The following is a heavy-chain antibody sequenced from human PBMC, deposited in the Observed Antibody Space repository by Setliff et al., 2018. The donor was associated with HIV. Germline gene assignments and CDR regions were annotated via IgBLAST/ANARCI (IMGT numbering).Heavy chain of an antibody. CDR2: ISPNNGDT. CDR3: VRERVGGYFDY. Sequence: ASVKVSCKASGYTFTDYFMHWVRQAPGQGLEWMGWISPNNGDTNIPQTIQGRFTMTRDTTTNTVYMELSSLRAEDTAVYYCVRERVGGYFDYWGQGTLVTVSS. CDR1: GYTFTDYF. D-gene: IGHD3-10*01. J-gene: IGHJ4*02. V-gene: IGHV1-2*02.